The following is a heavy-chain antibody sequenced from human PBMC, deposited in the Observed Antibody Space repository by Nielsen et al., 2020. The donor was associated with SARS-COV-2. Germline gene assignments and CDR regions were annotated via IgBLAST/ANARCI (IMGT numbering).Heavy chain of an antibody. Sequence: GGSLRLSCAASGFTFDDYAMHWVRQAPGKGLEWVSGISWNSGSIGYADSAKGRFTISRDNAKNSLYLQMNSLRAEDTALYYCAKDGLWFGDPGDYYGMDVWGQGTTVTVSS. D-gene: IGHD3-10*01. J-gene: IGHJ6*02. CDR1: GFTFDDYA. CDR2: ISWNSGSI. CDR3: AKDGLWFGDPGDYYGMDV. V-gene: IGHV3-9*01.